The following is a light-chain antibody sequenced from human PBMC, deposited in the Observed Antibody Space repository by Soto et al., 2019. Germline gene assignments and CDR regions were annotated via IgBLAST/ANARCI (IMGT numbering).Light chain of an antibody. V-gene: IGKV1-5*03. J-gene: IGKJ3*01. Sequence: QMTKTPSSESASVGDRVTITCRASQSISSWLAWYQQKPGKAPKLLIYKASSLESGVPSRFSGSGSGTEFTLTISSLQPDDFATYYCQQYNSYSPGFGPRAKVDI. CDR2: KAS. CDR3: QQYNSYSPG. CDR1: QSISSW.